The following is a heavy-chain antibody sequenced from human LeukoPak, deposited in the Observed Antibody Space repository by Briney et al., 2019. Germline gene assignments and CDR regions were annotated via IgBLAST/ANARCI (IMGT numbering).Heavy chain of an antibody. J-gene: IGHJ4*02. CDR2: VNTNTGNP. CDR1: GYTFTDYA. CDR3: ASCNDSSGYFAY. Sequence: ASVKVSCKPSGYTFTDYAINWVRQAPGQGLEYMGWVNTNTGNPTYAQGFTGRFVFSSDSSVSTAYLQITSLKADDSAIYFCASCNDSSGYFAYWGQETLVTVSS. V-gene: IGHV7-4-1*02. D-gene: IGHD3-22*01.